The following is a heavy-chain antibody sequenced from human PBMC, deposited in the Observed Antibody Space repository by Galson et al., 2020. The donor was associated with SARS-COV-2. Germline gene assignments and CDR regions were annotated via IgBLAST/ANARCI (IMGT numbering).Heavy chain of an antibody. CDR1: GYTFTGYY. V-gene: IGHV1-2*02. CDR2: INPNSGGT. Sequence: ASVKVSCKASGYTFTGYYMHWVRQAPGQGLEWMGWINPNSGGTNYAQKFQGRVTMTRDTSISTAYMELSRLRSDDTAVYYCASGTDAYYYYYYGMDVWGQGTTVTVSS. D-gene: IGHD1-26*01. CDR3: ASGTDAYYYYYYGMDV. J-gene: IGHJ6*02.